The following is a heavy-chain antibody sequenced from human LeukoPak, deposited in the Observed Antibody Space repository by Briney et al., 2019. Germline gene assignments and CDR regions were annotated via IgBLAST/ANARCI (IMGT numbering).Heavy chain of an antibody. D-gene: IGHD4-17*01. CDR1: GGSISSSSYY. V-gene: IGHV4-39*01. J-gene: IGHJ4*02. CDR2: IYYSGST. CDR3: ASRATVTTGIDY. Sequence: PSETLSLTCTVSGGSISSSSYYWGWIRQPPGKGLEWIGSIYYSGSTYYNPSLESRVTISVDTSKNQFSLKLSSVTAADTAVYYCASRATVTTGIDYWGQGTLVTVSS.